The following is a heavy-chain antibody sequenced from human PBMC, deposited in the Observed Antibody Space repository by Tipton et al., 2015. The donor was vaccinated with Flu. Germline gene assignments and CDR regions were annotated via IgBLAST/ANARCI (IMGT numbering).Heavy chain of an antibody. CDR2: IYSSGST. CDR3: ARGSGSGTHVMFDY. J-gene: IGHJ4*02. D-gene: IGHD3-10*01. CDR1: GGSLSSFY. Sequence: LSLTCIVSGGSLSSFYWSWIRQPAGKGLEYIGRIYSSGSTNYNPSFKSRVSMSLDASKTQFSLNLNSVTAADTAMYYCARGSGSGTHVMFDYWGQGTLVTVSS. V-gene: IGHV4-4*07.